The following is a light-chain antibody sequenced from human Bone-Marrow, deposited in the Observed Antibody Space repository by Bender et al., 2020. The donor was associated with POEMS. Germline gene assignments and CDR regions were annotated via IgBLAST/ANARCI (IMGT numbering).Light chain of an antibody. CDR1: SGSIASNF. J-gene: IGLJ1*01. V-gene: IGLV6-57*01. Sequence: NFMLTQPHSVSESPGQTITISCTRSSGSIASNFVHWYQQRPGSSPSTVIYEDYQRPSGVPDRFSGSIDSSSSNSAFLTISGLRTEDEADYYCQSYDNNVYVFGTGTKVTVL. CDR3: QSYDNNVYV. CDR2: EDY.